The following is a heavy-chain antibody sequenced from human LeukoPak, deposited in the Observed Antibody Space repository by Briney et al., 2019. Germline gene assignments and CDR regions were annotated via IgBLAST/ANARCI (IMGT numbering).Heavy chain of an antibody. CDR1: GGSLGRSTNY. CDR2: MYYGGTT. Sequence: SETLSLTCTVSGGSLGRSTNYGGWVSQTPGKGMEWIGSMYYGGTTYYNPSLKSRVTLSVDTSKNQVSLRLNSVTAADSAVYFCATGKFSGYYDYWGQGTLVTVSS. J-gene: IGHJ4*02. V-gene: IGHV4-39*01. D-gene: IGHD3-22*01. CDR3: ATGKFSGYYDY.